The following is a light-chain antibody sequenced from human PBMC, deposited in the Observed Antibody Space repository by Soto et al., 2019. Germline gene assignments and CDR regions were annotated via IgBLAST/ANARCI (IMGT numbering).Light chain of an antibody. V-gene: IGKV3-20*01. CDR1: QSVSSSY. CDR3: QQYGSSPPYT. J-gene: IGKJ2*01. CDR2: GAS. Sequence: EIVLTQSPGTLSLSPGKRATLSCRASQSVSSSYLAWYQQKPGHAPRLLIYGASSRATGIPDRFSGSGSGTDFTLTISRLEPEDFAVYYCQQYGSSPPYTFGQGTKLEIK.